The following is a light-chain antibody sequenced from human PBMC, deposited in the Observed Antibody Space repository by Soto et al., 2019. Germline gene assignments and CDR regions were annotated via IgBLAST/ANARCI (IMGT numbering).Light chain of an antibody. J-gene: IGLJ3*02. V-gene: IGLV4-60*02. Sequence: LVLTQSSAASASLGSSVKLTCTLSSGHSSYIIAWHQQQPGKAPRYLMKVEASGSYNKGSGVPDRFSGSSSGADRYLTISNLQFEDEADYYCETWDSNTHWVFGGGTKLTVL. CDR1: SGHSSYI. CDR2: VEASGSY. CDR3: ETWDSNTHWV.